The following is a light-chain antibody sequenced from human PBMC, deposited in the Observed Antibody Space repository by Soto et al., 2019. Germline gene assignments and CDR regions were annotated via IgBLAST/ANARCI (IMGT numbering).Light chain of an antibody. CDR1: QRVSSNH. CDR2: GAA. V-gene: IGKV3-20*01. J-gene: IGKJ1*01. Sequence: DIVLTQSPGTLSLSPGERATLSCRASQRVSSNHLARYQQKPGQAPRLLIFGAAYRATGIPDRFSGSGSGTDFTLTISRLEPEDFAVYYCQLYGTSTWTFGQGTKVEIK. CDR3: QLYGTSTWT.